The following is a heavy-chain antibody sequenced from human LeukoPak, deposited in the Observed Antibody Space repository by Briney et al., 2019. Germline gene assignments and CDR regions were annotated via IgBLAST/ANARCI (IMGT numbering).Heavy chain of an antibody. V-gene: IGHV3-20*04. CDR3: AGDLNSGAFDI. Sequence: PGGSLRLSCAASGFTFYDYGMSWVRQAPGKGLEWVSGINWNGGSTGYADSVKGRFAISRDNAKNSLYLPMNSLRAEDTALYYCAGDLNSGAFDIWGQGTMVTVSS. CDR1: GFTFYDYG. J-gene: IGHJ3*02. CDR2: INWNGGST.